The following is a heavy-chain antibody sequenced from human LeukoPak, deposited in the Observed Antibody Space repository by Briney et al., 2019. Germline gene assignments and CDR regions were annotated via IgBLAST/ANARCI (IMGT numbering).Heavy chain of an antibody. J-gene: IGHJ5*02. Sequence: GASVKVSCKASGYTFTSYDINWVRQATGQGLEWMGWMNPYSANTGYAQNFQGRITITRNTSISTAYMELSSLRSEDTAVYYCARTQQLVLRSPLDPWGQGTLVTVSS. CDR1: GYTFTSYD. CDR2: MNPYSANT. D-gene: IGHD6-13*01. CDR3: ARTQQLVLRSPLDP. V-gene: IGHV1-8*01.